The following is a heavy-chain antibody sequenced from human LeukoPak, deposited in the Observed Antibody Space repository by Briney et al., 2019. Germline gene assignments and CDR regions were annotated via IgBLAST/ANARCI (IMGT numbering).Heavy chain of an antibody. CDR3: AKHPQE. CDR2: TSSSGNNI. V-gene: IGHV3-48*03. Sequence: GGSLRLSCAASGFTFSSYEMNWVRQAPGKGLEWVAYTSSSGNNIYYEDSVRGRLTISRENAKNSMYMQMNSLRAEETAIYYCAKHPQEWGQGTLVSVSS. J-gene: IGHJ4*02. CDR1: GFTFSSYE.